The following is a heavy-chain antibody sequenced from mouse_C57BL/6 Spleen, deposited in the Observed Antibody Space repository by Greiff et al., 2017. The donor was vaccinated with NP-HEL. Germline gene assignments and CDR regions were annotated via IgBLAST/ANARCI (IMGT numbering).Heavy chain of an antibody. CDR3: ARDGDDYDGALDY. Sequence: EVKLVESGGGLVEPGESLKLSCESYEYEFPSHDMSWVRQTPEKRLEWVAAISSDGGSTYYPDTMKGRFIISRDNAKNTLYLQMSSLRSEDTAMYYCARDGDDYDGALDYWGQGTTLTVSS. J-gene: IGHJ4*01. CDR2: ISSDGGST. V-gene: IGHV5-2*03. D-gene: IGHD2-4*01. CDR1: EYEFPSHD.